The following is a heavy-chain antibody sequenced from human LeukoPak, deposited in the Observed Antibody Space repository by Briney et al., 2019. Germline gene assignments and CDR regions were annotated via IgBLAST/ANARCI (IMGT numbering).Heavy chain of an antibody. CDR3: AKSSYYDASGYYREYYFDY. V-gene: IGHV3-23*01. J-gene: IGHJ4*02. Sequence: GGSLRLSCAASGFTFTSYSMNWVRQAPGKGLEWVSTISGGGGSTYYADSVKGRFTISRDNSKNTLYLRVNSLRAEDTAVYYCAKSSYYDASGYYREYYFDYWGQGTLVTVSS. D-gene: IGHD3-22*01. CDR2: ISGGGGST. CDR1: GFTFTSYS.